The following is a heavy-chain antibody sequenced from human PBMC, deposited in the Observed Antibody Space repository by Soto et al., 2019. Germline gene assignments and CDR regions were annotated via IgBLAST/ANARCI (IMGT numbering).Heavy chain of an antibody. CDR2: IIPIFGTA. V-gene: IGHV1-69*13. D-gene: IGHD4-17*01. J-gene: IGHJ3*02. CDR1: GGSFSSYA. Sequence: SVKVPCNSSGGSFSSYAMSLVRQAPGQGLEWMGGIIPIFGTANYAQKFQGRVTITADESTSTAYMELSSLRSEDTAVYYCARDQDYARAFDIWGQGTMVTVSS. CDR3: ARDQDYARAFDI.